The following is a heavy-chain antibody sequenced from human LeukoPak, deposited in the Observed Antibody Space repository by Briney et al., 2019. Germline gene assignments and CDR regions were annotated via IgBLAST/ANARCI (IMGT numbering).Heavy chain of an antibody. CDR2: ISYDGSNK. CDR3: ARDVCERGGDCSIFDY. V-gene: IGHV3-30-3*01. D-gene: IGHD2-21*01. Sequence: GGSLRLSCAASGFTFSSYAMHWVRQAPGKGLEWVAVISYDGSNKYYADSVKGRFTISRDNSKNTLYLQMNSLRAEDTAVYYCARDVCERGGDCSIFDYWGQGTLVTVSS. CDR1: GFTFSSYA. J-gene: IGHJ4*02.